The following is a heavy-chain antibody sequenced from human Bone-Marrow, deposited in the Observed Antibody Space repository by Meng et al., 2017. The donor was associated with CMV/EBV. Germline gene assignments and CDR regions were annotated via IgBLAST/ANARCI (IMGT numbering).Heavy chain of an antibody. J-gene: IGHJ4*02. CDR2: ISAYNGNT. CDR3: ARGQYSSSPEGLGY. CDR1: GYTFTSYG. D-gene: IGHD6-6*01. Sequence: ASVKVSCKASGYTFTSYGISWERQAPGQGLEWMGWISAYNGNTNYAQKLQGRVTMTTDTSTSTAYMELRSLRSDDTAVYYCARGQYSSSPEGLGYWGQGTLVTVSS. V-gene: IGHV1-18*01.